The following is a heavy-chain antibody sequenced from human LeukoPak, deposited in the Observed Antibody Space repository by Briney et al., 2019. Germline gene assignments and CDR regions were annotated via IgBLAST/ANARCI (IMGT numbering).Heavy chain of an antibody. Sequence: PSETLSLTCAVYGGSFSGYYWSWIRQPPGKGLEWIGEINHSGSTNYNPSLESRVTISVDTSKNQCSLKLSSVTAADTAVYYCARGRRYYYGSGSYDYWGQGTLVTVSS. CDR2: INHSGST. CDR1: GGSFSGYY. J-gene: IGHJ4*02. CDR3: ARGRRYYYGSGSYDY. V-gene: IGHV4-34*01. D-gene: IGHD3-10*01.